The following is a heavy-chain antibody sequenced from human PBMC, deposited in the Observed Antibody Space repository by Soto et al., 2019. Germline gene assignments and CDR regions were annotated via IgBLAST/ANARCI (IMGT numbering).Heavy chain of an antibody. D-gene: IGHD1-1*01. V-gene: IGHV1-46*01. Sequence: ASVKVSCKASGYTFTSYYMHWVRQAPGQGLEWMGIINPSGGSTSYAQKFQGRVTMTRDTSTSTVYMELSSLRSEDTAVYYCARHNTTYGGASVERIWANYYYYGMDVWGQGTTVTVS. CDR2: INPSGGST. CDR1: GYTFTSYY. J-gene: IGHJ6*02. CDR3: ARHNTTYGGASVERIWANYYYYGMDV.